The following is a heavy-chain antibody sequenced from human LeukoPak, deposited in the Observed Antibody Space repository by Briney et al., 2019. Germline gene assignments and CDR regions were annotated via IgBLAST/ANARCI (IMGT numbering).Heavy chain of an antibody. J-gene: IGHJ4*02. Sequence: GGTLRLSCATSGFTLSMSSMHWVRLAPGKGLEGLAGISFDGANKFSGDSVKGRFSISRDNSKNTLYLQMNSLGLDDTAVYFCARGRAGIAAAGFDYWGQGTLVTVSS. CDR2: ISFDGANK. CDR1: GFTLSMSS. V-gene: IGHV3-30*04. D-gene: IGHD6-13*01. CDR3: ARGRAGIAAAGFDY.